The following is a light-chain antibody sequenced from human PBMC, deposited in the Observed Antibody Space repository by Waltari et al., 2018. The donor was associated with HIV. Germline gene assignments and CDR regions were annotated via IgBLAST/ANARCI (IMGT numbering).Light chain of an antibody. Sequence: EIVLTQSPGTLSLSPEERATLSCRASQSVSNNYLAWYQQKPGQAPRLLIDGASSRATGIPDRFSGSGSGTDFTLTISRLEPEDFAVYYCQQYGGSSFTFGPGTKVDIK. V-gene: IGKV3-20*01. CDR3: QQYGGSSFT. CDR1: QSVSNNY. CDR2: GAS. J-gene: IGKJ3*01.